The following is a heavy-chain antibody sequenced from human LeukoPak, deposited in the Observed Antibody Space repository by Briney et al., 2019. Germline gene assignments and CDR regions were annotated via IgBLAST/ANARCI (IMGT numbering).Heavy chain of an antibody. V-gene: IGHV3-21*01. CDR1: GFTFSSYS. D-gene: IGHD2-2*01. J-gene: IGHJ6*02. CDR2: ISSSSYI. CDR3: ARDQDIVVVPAAMRGSDFYYYGMDV. Sequence: GGSLRLSCAASGFTFSSYSMNWVRQAPGKGLEWVSSISSSSYIYYADSVKGRFTISRDNAKNSLYLQMNSLRAEDTAVYYCARDQDIVVVPAAMRGSDFYYYGMDVWGQGTTVTVSS.